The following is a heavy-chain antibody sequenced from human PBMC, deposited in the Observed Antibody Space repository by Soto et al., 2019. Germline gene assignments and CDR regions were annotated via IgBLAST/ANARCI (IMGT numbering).Heavy chain of an antibody. Sequence: QITLKESGPTLVKPTQTLTLTCVFSGFSLSTRGVGVGWIRQPPGRALEWLALIYWNDDKHYSPSLMTRLTITKDTSKNPVVLTMTNMDPVDTAKYYCARTSGGWYSSTFDIWGQGTMVTVSS. CDR3: ARTSGGWYSSTFDI. CDR2: IYWNDDK. CDR1: GFSLSTRGVG. J-gene: IGHJ3*02. V-gene: IGHV2-5*01. D-gene: IGHD6-19*01.